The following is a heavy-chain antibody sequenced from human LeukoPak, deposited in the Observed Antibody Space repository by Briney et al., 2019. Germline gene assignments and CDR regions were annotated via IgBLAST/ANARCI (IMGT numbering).Heavy chain of an antibody. J-gene: IGHJ6*02. CDR3: ARFQYSSGWAVLDYYYGMDV. CDR1: GGSISSYY. Sequence: PSGTLSLTCTVSGGSISSYYWSWIRQPPGKGLEWIGYIYYSGSTNYNPSLKSRVTISVDTSKNQFSLKLSSVTAADTAVYYCARFQYSSGWAVLDYYYGMDVWGQGTTVTVSS. D-gene: IGHD6-19*01. CDR2: IYYSGST. V-gene: IGHV4-59*01.